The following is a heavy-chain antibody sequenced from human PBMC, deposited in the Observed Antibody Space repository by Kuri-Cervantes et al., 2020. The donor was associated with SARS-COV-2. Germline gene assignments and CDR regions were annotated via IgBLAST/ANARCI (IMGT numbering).Heavy chain of an antibody. J-gene: IGHJ6*02. CDR2: INHSGST. CDR1: GGSFSDYN. CDR3: ARGQVPIVVVPPGGDYGMDV. V-gene: IGHV4-34*01. D-gene: IGHD2-2*01. Sequence: SETLSLTCAVSGGSFSDYNWSWIRQPPGKGLEWVGEINHSGSTNYNPSLKSRVTISVDTSKNQFSLKLSSVTAADTAVYYCARGQVPIVVVPPGGDYGMDVWGQGTTVTVSS.